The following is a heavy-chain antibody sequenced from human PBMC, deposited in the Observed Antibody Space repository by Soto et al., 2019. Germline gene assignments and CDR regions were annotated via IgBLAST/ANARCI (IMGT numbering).Heavy chain of an antibody. V-gene: IGHV3-9*01. Sequence: EVQLVESGGGLVQPGRSLRLSCAASGFTFDDYAMHWVRQAPGKGLEWVSGISWNSGSIGYADSVKGRFTISRDNAKNSLYLQMNSLRAEDTALYYCAKDISVEVTSPADWGQGTLVTVSS. J-gene: IGHJ4*02. CDR1: GFTFDDYA. CDR2: ISWNSGSI. D-gene: IGHD4-17*01. CDR3: AKDISVEVTSPAD.